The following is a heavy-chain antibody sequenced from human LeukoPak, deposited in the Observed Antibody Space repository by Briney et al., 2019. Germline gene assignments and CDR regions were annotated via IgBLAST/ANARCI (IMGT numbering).Heavy chain of an antibody. V-gene: IGHV1-46*03. Sequence: ASVKVSCKASGYTFTGYYMHWVRQAPGQGLEWMEIINPSGGSTSYAQKFQGRVTMTRDTSTSTVYMELSSLRSEDTAVYYCAYCSSTSCPYYWGQGTLVTVSS. CDR2: INPSGGST. CDR1: GYTFTGYY. D-gene: IGHD2-2*01. J-gene: IGHJ4*02. CDR3: AYCSSTSCPYY.